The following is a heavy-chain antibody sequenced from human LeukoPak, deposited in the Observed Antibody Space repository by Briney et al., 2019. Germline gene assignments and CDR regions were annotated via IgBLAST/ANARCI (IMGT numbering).Heavy chain of an antibody. CDR2: IYYGGST. D-gene: IGHD2-15*01. CDR3: ARHLVVSRFDY. J-gene: IGHJ4*02. Sequence: SETLSLTCTVSGGSISSYYWTWIRQPPGKGLEWIGNIYYGGSTNYNPSLKSRVTISVDTSKNQFSLKLSSVIAADTAVFYCARHLVVSRFDYWGQGTLVTVSS. CDR1: GGSISSYY. V-gene: IGHV4-59*01.